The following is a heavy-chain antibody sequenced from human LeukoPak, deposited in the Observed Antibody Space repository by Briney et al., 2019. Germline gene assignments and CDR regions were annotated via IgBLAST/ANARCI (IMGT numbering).Heavy chain of an antibody. D-gene: IGHD3-10*01. CDR2: IHSSGST. V-gene: IGHV4-61*02. J-gene: IGHJ4*02. CDR3: ARDQTYSGSGIYTYFDY. CDR1: GGSISSGGYY. Sequence: SETLSLTCTVSGGSISSGGYYWSWIRQPAGQGLEYLGRIHSSGSTNYNPSLTSRVTISRDTSKNHYSLKLSSVTATDTAVYYCARDQTYSGSGIYTYFDYWGQGILVTVSS.